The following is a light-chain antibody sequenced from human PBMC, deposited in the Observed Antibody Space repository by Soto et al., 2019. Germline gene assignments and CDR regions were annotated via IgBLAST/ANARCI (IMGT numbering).Light chain of an antibody. CDR3: QQHNT. V-gene: IGKV1-5*03. Sequence: DIQMTQSPSTLSASVGDRVTITCRASQSFNDWLAWYQQKPGKAPKLLIYKASNLQSGVPSRFSGSGSGTEFTLTISSLQPDDSATYYCQQHNTFGGGTKVVIK. CDR1: QSFNDW. J-gene: IGKJ4*01. CDR2: KAS.